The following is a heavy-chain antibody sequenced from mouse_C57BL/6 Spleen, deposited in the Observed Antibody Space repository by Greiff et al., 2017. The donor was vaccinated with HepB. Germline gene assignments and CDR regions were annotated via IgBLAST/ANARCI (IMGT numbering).Heavy chain of an antibody. CDR3: ARGDYDGFPWFAY. Sequence: EVQLQQSGAELVKPGASVKLSCTASGFNIKDYYMHWVKQRTEQGLEWIGRIDPEDGETKYAPKLQGKDTITADTSYNTAYLQLSSLTSEDTAVYYCARGDYDGFPWFAYWGQGTLVTVSA. CDR2: IDPEDGET. D-gene: IGHD2-4*01. CDR1: GFNIKDYY. V-gene: IGHV14-2*01. J-gene: IGHJ3*01.